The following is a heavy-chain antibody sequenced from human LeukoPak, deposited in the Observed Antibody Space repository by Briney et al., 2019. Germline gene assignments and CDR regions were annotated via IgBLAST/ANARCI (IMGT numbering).Heavy chain of an antibody. Sequence: SETLSLTCAVYGGSFSGYYWSWIRQPPGKGLEWIGEMNHSGSTNYNPSLKSRVTISVDTSKNRFSLKLSSVTAADTAVYYCTRVLNSPRITMVRGMNDAFDIWGQGTMVTVSS. D-gene: IGHD3-10*01. V-gene: IGHV4-34*01. CDR1: GGSFSGYY. CDR3: TRVLNSPRITMVRGMNDAFDI. J-gene: IGHJ3*02. CDR2: MNHSGST.